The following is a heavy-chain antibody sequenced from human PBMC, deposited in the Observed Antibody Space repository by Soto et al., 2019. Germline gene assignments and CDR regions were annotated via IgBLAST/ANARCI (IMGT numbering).Heavy chain of an antibody. CDR3: ARAGGVTGMTTILDY. V-gene: IGHV1-69*14. D-gene: IGHD4-4*01. Sequence: QVLLVQSGTEVTKPGSSVQVSCKVSGDTFRSTGISWVRQVPGQGLDWMGGIIPIYGTVNYALKFLGRVTITADKSTSTAYMELRGLRPADTGVCYCARAGGVTGMTTILDYWGQGTVVNVSP. J-gene: IGHJ4*02. CDR1: GDTFRSTG. CDR2: IIPIYGTV.